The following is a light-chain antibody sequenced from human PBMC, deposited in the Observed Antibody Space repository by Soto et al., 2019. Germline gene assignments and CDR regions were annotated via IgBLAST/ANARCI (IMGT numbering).Light chain of an antibody. J-gene: IGLJ2*01. CDR2: GDT. CDR1: SSNIGAGYD. V-gene: IGLV1-40*01. Sequence: QPVLTQPPSVSGAPGQRVTISCTGSSSNIGAGYDTHWYQQLPGTAPKLLISGDTNRPSRVPDRFSGSRSGTSASLAITGLQAEDEADYYCQSYDSSLSGVVFGGGTKLTVL. CDR3: QSYDSSLSGVV.